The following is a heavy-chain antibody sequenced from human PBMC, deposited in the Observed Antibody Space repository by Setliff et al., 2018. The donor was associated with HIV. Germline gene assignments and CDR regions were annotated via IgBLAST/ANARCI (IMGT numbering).Heavy chain of an antibody. Sequence: SETLSLTCIVSGYSISSGSYWGWIRQPPGKGLEWIGSIHHSGTTNYNPSLKSRVTISVDTSKIQFSLNLNSVTAADTAVYYCARLGTDGSSWYMYYFDYWGQGTLVTVSS. CDR3: ARLGTDGSSWYMYYFDY. CDR1: GYSISSGSY. J-gene: IGHJ4*02. V-gene: IGHV4-38-2*02. D-gene: IGHD6-13*01. CDR2: IHHSGTT.